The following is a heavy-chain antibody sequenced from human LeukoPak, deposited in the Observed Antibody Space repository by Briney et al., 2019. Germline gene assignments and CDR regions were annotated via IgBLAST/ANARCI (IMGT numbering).Heavy chain of an antibody. D-gene: IGHD1-7*01. Sequence: GGSLRLSCAASGFTFSSYAMSWVRQAPGKGLEWVSSVSDSGGYTNYADSVKGRFTISRDNSKNTLYLQMNSLRAEDTALYYCAKKTGVGNYPFDYWGQGTLVTVSS. CDR1: GFTFSSYA. CDR3: AKKTGVGNYPFDY. J-gene: IGHJ4*02. V-gene: IGHV3-23*01. CDR2: VSDSGGYT.